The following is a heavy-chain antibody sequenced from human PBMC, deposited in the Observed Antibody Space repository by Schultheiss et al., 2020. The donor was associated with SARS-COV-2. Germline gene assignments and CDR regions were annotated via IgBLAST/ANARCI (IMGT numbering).Heavy chain of an antibody. Sequence: GESLKISCKASGGTFSSYAISWVRQAPGQGLEWMGWMNPNSGNTGYAQKFQGRVTMTRNTSISTAYMELSSLRSEDTAVYYCARDRPGNSRKMGSFDYWGQGTLVTVSS. V-gene: IGHV1-8*02. CDR3: ARDRPGNSRKMGSFDY. CDR1: GGTFSSYA. J-gene: IGHJ4*02. D-gene: IGHD1/OR15-1a*01. CDR2: MNPNSGNT.